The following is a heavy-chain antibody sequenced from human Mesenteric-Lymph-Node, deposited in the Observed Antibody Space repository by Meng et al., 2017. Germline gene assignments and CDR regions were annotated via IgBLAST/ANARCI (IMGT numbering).Heavy chain of an antibody. V-gene: IGHV3-66*02. CDR2: IYSGGTT. CDR3: ARKASSGDYYDY. J-gene: IGHJ4*02. D-gene: IGHD3-22*01. Sequence: GESLKISCAASGFIVSSNYMSWVRQTPGKGLEWVSIIYSGGTTYHADSVKGRFTISRDNSKNTLYLQMNSLRPEDTAVYYCARKASSGDYYDYWGQGTLVTVSS. CDR1: GFIVSSNY.